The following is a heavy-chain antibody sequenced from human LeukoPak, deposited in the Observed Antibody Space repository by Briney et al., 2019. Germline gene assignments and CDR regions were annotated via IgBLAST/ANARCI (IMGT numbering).Heavy chain of an antibody. CDR1: GGTFSSYA. D-gene: IGHD3-22*01. CDR2: IIPIFGTA. Sequence: KISCKASGGTFSSYAISWVRQAPGQGLEWMGGIIPIFGTANYAQKFQGRVTITTDESTSTAYMELSSLRSEDTAVYYCARDGLRGGYYYDSSGYSYWGQGTLVTVSS. CDR3: ARDGLRGGYYYDSSGYSY. J-gene: IGHJ4*02. V-gene: IGHV1-69*05.